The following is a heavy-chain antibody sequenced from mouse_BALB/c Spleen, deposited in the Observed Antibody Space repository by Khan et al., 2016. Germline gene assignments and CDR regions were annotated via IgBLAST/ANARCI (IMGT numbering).Heavy chain of an antibody. J-gene: IGHJ3*01. CDR2: INTYTGEP. D-gene: IGHD1-1*01. Sequence: QIQLVQSGPELKKPGETVKISCKASGYTFTNYGMNWVKQAPGKGLKWMGWINTYTGEPTYADDFKGRFAFSLETSASTAYLQINNLKNEDTATYFCARKDYYCSSYVSAYWGQGTLVTVSA. CDR1: GYTFTNYG. V-gene: IGHV9-3-1*01. CDR3: ARKDYYCSSYVSAY.